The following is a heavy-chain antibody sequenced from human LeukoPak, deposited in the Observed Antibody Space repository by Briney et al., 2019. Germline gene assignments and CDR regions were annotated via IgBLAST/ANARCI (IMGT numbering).Heavy chain of an antibody. CDR1: GGSFSGYY. D-gene: IGHD6-13*01. CDR3: ARADFAAAGLYYYYYMDV. Sequence: SETLSLTCAVYGGSFSGYYWSWIRQPPGKGLEWIGYIYYSGSTNYNPSLKRRVTISVDTSKNQFSLKLSSVTAADTAVYYCARADFAAAGLYYYYYMDVWGKGTTVTVSS. J-gene: IGHJ6*03. V-gene: IGHV4-59*01. CDR2: IYYSGST.